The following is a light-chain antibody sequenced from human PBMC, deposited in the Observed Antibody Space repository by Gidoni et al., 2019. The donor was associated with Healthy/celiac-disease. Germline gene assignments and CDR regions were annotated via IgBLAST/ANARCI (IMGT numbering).Light chain of an antibody. J-gene: IGKJ1*01. CDR2: AAS. Sequence: DIQMTQSPSSLSASVGDRVTITCRASQSISSYLNWYQQKPGKAPKLLIYAASNLQSGVPSRFSGSGSGTDFTLTISSLLPEDFATYYCRQSYSTPRTFGQGTKVEIK. CDR1: QSISSY. CDR3: RQSYSTPRT. V-gene: IGKV1-39*01.